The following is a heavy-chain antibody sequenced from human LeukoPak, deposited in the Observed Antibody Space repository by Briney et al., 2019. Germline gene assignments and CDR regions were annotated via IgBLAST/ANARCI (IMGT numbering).Heavy chain of an antibody. D-gene: IGHD6-19*01. CDR2: IDTTSEYI. V-gene: IGHV3-21*01. Sequence: KSGGSLRLSCAASGFSFSYYNMNWVRQSPGKGLEWVASIDTTSEYIFYTDSLKGRFTISRDNAKNSLYLQMNNLRAEDTAVYYCARADRDSDWYIDDCWGQGTLVTVSS. J-gene: IGHJ4*02. CDR3: ARADRDSDWYIDDC. CDR1: GFSFSYYN.